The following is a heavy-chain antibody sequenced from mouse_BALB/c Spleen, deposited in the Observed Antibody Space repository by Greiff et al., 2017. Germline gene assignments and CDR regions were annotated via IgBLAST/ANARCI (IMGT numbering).Heavy chain of an antibody. V-gene: IGHV3-6*02. CDR2: ISYDGSN. D-gene: IGHD1-1*01. J-gene: IGHJ1*01. CDR3: ARVPSYYGSRGWYFDV. Sequence: ESGPGLVKPSQSLSLTCSVTGYSITSGYYWNWIRQFPGNKLEWMGYISYDGSNNYNPSLKNRISITRDTSKNQFFLKLNSVTTEDTATYYCARVPSYYGSRGWYFDVWGAGTTVTVSS. CDR1: GYSITSGYY.